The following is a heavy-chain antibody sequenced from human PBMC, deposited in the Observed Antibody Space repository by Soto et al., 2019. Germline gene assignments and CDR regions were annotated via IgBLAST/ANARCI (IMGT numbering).Heavy chain of an antibody. CDR2: IIPVFGTA. CDR3: ATPKGYFDSSGFDAFDF. V-gene: IGHV1-69*13. CDR1: GGTFSSYA. J-gene: IGHJ3*01. Sequence: SVKVSCKVSGGTFSSYAISWVRQAPGQGLEWMGGIIPVFGTANYAQKFQGRVTITAAESTSTAYMDLSSLRSEDTAVYYCATPKGYFDSSGFDAFDFWGQGTVVTVSS. D-gene: IGHD3-22*01.